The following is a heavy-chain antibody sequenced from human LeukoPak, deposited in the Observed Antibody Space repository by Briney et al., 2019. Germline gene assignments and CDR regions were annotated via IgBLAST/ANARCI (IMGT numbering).Heavy chain of an antibody. CDR2: ISAYNGNT. V-gene: IGHV1-18*01. CDR3: AMYNWNYEDYYYYYMDV. D-gene: IGHD1-7*01. CDR1: GYTFTSYG. J-gene: IGHJ6*03. Sequence: ASVRVSCKASGYTFTSYGISWVRQAPGQGLEWMGWISAYNGNTNYAQKLQGRVTMTTDTSTSTAYMELRSLRSDDTAVYYCAMYNWNYEDYYYYYMDVWGKGTTVTVSS.